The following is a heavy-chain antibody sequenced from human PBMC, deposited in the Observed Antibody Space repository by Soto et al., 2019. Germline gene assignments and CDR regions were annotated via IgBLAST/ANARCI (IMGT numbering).Heavy chain of an antibody. J-gene: IGHJ5*02. CDR2: INHSGST. CDR1: GGSFSGYY. D-gene: IGHD2-2*01. V-gene: IGHV4-34*01. Sequence: SETLSLTCAVYGGSFSGYYWSWIRQPPGKGLEWIGEINHSGSTNYNPSLKSRVTISVDTSKNQFSLKLSSVTAADTAVYYCARGNSPNNSVVVPAANTNNWFDPWGQGTLVTVSS. CDR3: ARGNSPNNSVVVPAANTNNWFDP.